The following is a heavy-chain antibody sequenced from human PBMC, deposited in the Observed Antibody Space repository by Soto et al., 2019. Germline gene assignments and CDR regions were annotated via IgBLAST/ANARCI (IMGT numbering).Heavy chain of an antibody. Sequence: NPSETLSLTCAVSGGSITSGAYYWTWIRQHPGKGLERIAYIHYSGRTYYNPSLKSRVTISVDTSNNQFSLKLSSVTAADTAVYYCARYYFDSSGYSNWFDPWGQGTLVTVSS. J-gene: IGHJ5*02. CDR3: ARYYFDSSGYSNWFDP. D-gene: IGHD3-22*01. CDR1: GGSITSGAYY. CDR2: IHYSGRT. V-gene: IGHV4-31*11.